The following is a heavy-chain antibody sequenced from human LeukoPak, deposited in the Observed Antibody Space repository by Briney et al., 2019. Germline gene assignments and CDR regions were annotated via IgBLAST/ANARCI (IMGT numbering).Heavy chain of an antibody. CDR1: GYTFTSYG. Sequence: ASVKVSCKASGYTFTSYGISWVRQAPGQGLEWMGWISAYNGNTNYAQKLQGRVTITADESTSTAYMELSSLTSEDTAVYYCARDRGFYYDSSGYYYFDYWGQGTLVTVSS. V-gene: IGHV1-18*01. CDR2: ISAYNGNT. CDR3: ARDRGFYYDSSGYYYFDY. J-gene: IGHJ4*02. D-gene: IGHD3-22*01.